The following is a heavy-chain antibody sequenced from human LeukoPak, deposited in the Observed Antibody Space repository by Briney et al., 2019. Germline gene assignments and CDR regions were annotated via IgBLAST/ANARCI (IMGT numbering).Heavy chain of an antibody. CDR3: ARVGMYSSSRYEDDY. CDR2: ISSSSSYI. D-gene: IGHD6-13*01. J-gene: IGHJ4*02. CDR1: GFTFSSYS. V-gene: IGHV3-21*01. Sequence: PGGSLRLSCAASGFTFSSYSMNWVRQAPGKGLEWVSSISSSSSYIYYADSVKGRFTISRDNAKNSLYLQMNSLRAEDTAVYYCARVGMYSSSRYEDDYWGQGTLVTVSS.